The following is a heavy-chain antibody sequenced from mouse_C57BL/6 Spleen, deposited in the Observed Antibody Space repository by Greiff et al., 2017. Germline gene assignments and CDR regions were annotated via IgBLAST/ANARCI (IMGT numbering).Heavy chain of an antibody. CDR2: IYWDDDK. Sequence: QVTLKVCGPGILQSSQTLSLTCSFSGFSLSTSGMGVSWIRQPSGKGLEWLAHIYWDDDKRYNPSLKSRLTISKDTSRNQVFLKITSVDTADTATYYCARSGHYDYAWFAYWGQGTLVTVSA. J-gene: IGHJ3*01. CDR3: ARSGHYDYAWFAY. D-gene: IGHD2-4*01. V-gene: IGHV8-12*01. CDR1: GFSLSTSGMG.